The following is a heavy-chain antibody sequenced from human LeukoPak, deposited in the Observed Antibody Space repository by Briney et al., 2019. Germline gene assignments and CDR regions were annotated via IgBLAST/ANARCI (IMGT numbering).Heavy chain of an antibody. CDR2: IYENGGTT. CDR1: GFTFRSHA. Sequence: PGGSLRLSCVGSGFTFRSHAMSWVRQAPEKGLEFVSGIYENGGTTYYADSVKGRFTISRDNSKNTLYLQMNSLRAEDTAVYYCARLPSIAARPGDYWGQGTLVTVSS. V-gene: IGHV3-23*01. D-gene: IGHD6-6*01. J-gene: IGHJ4*02. CDR3: ARLPSIAARPGDY.